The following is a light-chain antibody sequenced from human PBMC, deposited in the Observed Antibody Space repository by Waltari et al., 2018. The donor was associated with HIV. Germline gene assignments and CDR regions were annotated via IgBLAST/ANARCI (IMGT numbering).Light chain of an antibody. CDR2: DND. V-gene: IGLV1-51*01. Sequence: QSVLTQPPSVSAAPGQKVTISCSGSSSKFGNDFVSWYQHLPGAAPKLLIYDNDNGPSGISARFSGSKSGTSATLGITGLQTGDEADYYCGTWDTSLGAGVFGGGTKLTVL. J-gene: IGLJ3*02. CDR1: SSKFGNDF. CDR3: GTWDTSLGAGV.